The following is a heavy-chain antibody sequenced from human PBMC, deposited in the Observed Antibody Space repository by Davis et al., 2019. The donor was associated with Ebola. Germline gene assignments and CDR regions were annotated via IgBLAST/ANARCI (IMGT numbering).Heavy chain of an antibody. V-gene: IGHV3-48*04. CDR3: ARDRTRFLEWLPDY. Sequence: GESLKISCAASGFTFSSYWMHWVRQAPGKGLEWVSYISSSGSTIYYADSVKGRFTISRDNAKNSLYLQMNSLRAEDTAVYYCARDRTRFLEWLPDYWGQGTLVTVSS. D-gene: IGHD3-3*01. CDR1: GFTFSSYW. CDR2: ISSSGSTI. J-gene: IGHJ4*02.